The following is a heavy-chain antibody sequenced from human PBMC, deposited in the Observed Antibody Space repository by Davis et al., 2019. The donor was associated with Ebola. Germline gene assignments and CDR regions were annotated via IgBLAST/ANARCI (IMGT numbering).Heavy chain of an antibody. CDR1: GFSFSSYA. CDR3: TTETFQSSSSGIYYYGMDV. Sequence: PWGSLRLSCAASGFSFSSYAVNWVRYAPGKGLEWVGRIKSKTDGGTTDYAAPVKGRFTISRDDSKNTLYLQMNSLKTEDTAVYYCTTETFQSSSSGIYYYGMDVWGQGTTVTVSS. J-gene: IGHJ6*02. CDR2: IKSKTDGGTT. V-gene: IGHV3-15*07. D-gene: IGHD6-6*01.